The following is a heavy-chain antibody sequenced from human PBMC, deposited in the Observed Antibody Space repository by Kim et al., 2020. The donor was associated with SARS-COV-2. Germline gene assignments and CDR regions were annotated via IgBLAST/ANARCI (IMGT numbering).Heavy chain of an antibody. V-gene: IGHV4-31*02. Sequence: NPSLRSRVTISIDTSKNQCSLKLSSVTGADTAVYYCAREVRGVRGYFDYWGQGTLVTVSS. D-gene: IGHD3-10*01. CDR3: AREVRGVRGYFDY. J-gene: IGHJ4*02.